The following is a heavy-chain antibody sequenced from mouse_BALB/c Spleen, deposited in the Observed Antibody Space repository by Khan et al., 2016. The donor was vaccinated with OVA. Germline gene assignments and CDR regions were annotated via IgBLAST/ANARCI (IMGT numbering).Heavy chain of an antibody. V-gene: IGHV1-63*02. CDR1: GYTFTNYW. CDR3: ERRGAARATWDFFDY. CDR2: IFPGGGYT. Sequence: QVQLKESGAELVRPGTSVKMSCKAAGYTFTNYWIGWVKQRPGHGLEWIGDIFPGGGYTNYDEKFKGMATLTTDTSSSTAYMQLSSLTSEDSAIYYCERRGAARATWDFFDYWGQGTTLTVSS. J-gene: IGHJ2*01. D-gene: IGHD3-1*01.